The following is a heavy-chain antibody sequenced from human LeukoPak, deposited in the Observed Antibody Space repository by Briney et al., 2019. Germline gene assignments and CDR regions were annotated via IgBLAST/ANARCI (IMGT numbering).Heavy chain of an antibody. CDR2: IYHSGST. CDR1: ENSVSGGFY. J-gene: IGHJ4*02. Sequence: PSETLSLTCNVAENSVSGGFYWAWIRQPPGKGLEWIGYIYHSGSTYYNPSLKSRVTISVDRSKNQFSLKLSSVTAADTAVYYCARGQLAFFDYWGQGTLVTVSS. CDR3: ARGQLAFFDY. V-gene: IGHV4-38-2*02. D-gene: IGHD6-6*01.